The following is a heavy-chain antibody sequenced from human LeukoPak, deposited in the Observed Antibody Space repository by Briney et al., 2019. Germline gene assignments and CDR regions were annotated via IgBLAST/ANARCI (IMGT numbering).Heavy chain of an antibody. V-gene: IGHV1-2*02. D-gene: IGHD4-17*01. CDR1: GYTFTEYY. Sequence: ASVKVSCKASGYTFTEYYLNWMRQAPGQGLEWMGWISPYSGATHYAQIFQGRVTMTRDTPISTAYMEVSSLRSDDSAAYFCARSLTTATWDYWGQGTLVTVSS. J-gene: IGHJ4*02. CDR2: ISPYSGAT. CDR3: ARSLTTATWDY.